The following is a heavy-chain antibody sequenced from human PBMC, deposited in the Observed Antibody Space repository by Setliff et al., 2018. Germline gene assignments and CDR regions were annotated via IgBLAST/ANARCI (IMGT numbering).Heavy chain of an antibody. CDR1: GFTFTTYA. Sequence: PAGSLRLSCAASGFTFTTYAMSWVRQAPGKGLEWVSGVSGSGGSTFYADSVKGRFTISRDNSKNTLYLQMNSPRAEETAVYYCAKKLPGVRYFDYCGQGTLVTVSS. CDR2: VSGSGGST. J-gene: IGHJ4*02. V-gene: IGHV3-23*01. D-gene: IGHD1-7*01. CDR3: AKKLPGVRYFDY.